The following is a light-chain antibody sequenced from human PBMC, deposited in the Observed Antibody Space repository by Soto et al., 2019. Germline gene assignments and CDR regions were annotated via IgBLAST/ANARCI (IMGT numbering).Light chain of an antibody. Sequence: DIQMTQSPSTLSASVGDRVTITCRASQSIVNWLAWYQQKPGKAPKLLISDASNLESGVPSRFSGVGSGTDFTLTISSLQPDDSATYFCQQYNLDPYTFGQGTKVDIK. CDR2: DAS. J-gene: IGKJ2*01. CDR3: QQYNLDPYT. CDR1: QSIVNW. V-gene: IGKV1-5*01.